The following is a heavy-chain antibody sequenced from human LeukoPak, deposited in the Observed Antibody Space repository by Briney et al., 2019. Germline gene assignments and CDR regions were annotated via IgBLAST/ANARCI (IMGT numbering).Heavy chain of an antibody. CDR2: INPNSGGT. CDR1: GYTFTGYY. D-gene: IGHD3-22*01. V-gene: IGHV1-2*02. CDR3: ARRASYYDSSGYSDDAFDI. Sequence: ASVKVSCKASGYTFTGYYMHWVRQAPGQGLEWMGWINPNSGGTNYAQKFQGRVTMTRDTSISTAYMELSRLRSDDTAVYYCARRASYYDSSGYSDDAFDIWGQGTMVTVSS. J-gene: IGHJ3*02.